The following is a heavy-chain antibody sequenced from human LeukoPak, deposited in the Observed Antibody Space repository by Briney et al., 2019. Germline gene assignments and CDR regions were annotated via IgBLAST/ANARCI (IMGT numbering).Heavy chain of an antibody. CDR1: GFTFDDYA. J-gene: IGHJ2*01. Sequence: GGSLRLSCAASGFTFDDYAMHWVRQAPGKGLEWVSGISWNSGSLDYADSVKGRFTISRDNAKNSLYLQMNSLRPEDTALYYCAKDYGSGVPYWYFDLWGRGTLVTVSS. CDR3: AKDYGSGVPYWYFDL. D-gene: IGHD3-10*01. CDR2: ISWNSGSL. V-gene: IGHV3-9*01.